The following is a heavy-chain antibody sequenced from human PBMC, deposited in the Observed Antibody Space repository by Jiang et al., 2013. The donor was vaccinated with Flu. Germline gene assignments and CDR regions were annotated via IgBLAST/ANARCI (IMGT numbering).Heavy chain of an antibody. V-gene: IGHV7-4-1*02. Sequence: LKKPGASVKVSCKASGYTFTSYAMNWVRQAPGQGLEWMGWINTNTGNPTYAQGFTGRFVFSLDTSVSTAYLQISSLKAEDTAVYYCASIAAAPYYYYGMDVWGQGTTVTVSS. CDR1: GYTFTSYA. J-gene: IGHJ6*02. D-gene: IGHD6-13*01. CDR3: ASIAAAPYYYYGMDV. CDR2: INTNTGNP.